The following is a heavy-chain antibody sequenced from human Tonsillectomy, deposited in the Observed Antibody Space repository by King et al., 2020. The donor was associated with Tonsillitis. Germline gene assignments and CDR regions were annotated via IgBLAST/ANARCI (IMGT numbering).Heavy chain of an antibody. Sequence: VQLVESGGGVVQPGGSLRLSCAASGFTFSSYGMHWVRQAPGKGLEWVAFIRYDGTKKYYADSVEGRFSISRDNSKNTLYLQMNSLRADDTAVYYCAKDPTGGWFGEELNYFDYWGQGTLVTVSS. CDR2: IRYDGTKK. CDR3: AKDPTGGWFGEELNYFDY. D-gene: IGHD3-10*01. J-gene: IGHJ4*02. V-gene: IGHV3-30*02. CDR1: GFTFSSYG.